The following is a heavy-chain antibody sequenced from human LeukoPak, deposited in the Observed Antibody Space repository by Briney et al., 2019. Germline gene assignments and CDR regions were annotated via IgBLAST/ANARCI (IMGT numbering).Heavy chain of an antibody. CDR1: GFTVSGIA. CDR3: AKGQELDDGVFDS. D-gene: IGHD1-1*01. CDR2: IRSNGDTA. Sequence: GGSLRLSCAASGFTVSGIAMTWVRQAPGKGLEWVSTIRSNGDTAYNADSVKGRFTISRDNSKKTLYLQMNSLRVEDTAIYYCAKGQELDDGVFDSWGQGTLVTVSS. V-gene: IGHV3-23*01. J-gene: IGHJ4*02.